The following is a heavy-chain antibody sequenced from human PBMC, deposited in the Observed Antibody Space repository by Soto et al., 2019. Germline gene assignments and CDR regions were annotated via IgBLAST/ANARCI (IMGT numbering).Heavy chain of an antibody. D-gene: IGHD2-15*01. J-gene: IGHJ4*02. CDR2: ISGTGSYT. V-gene: IGHV3-11*06. Sequence: GGSLRLSCAVSGFTFSDYYMSWIRQAPGKGLEWLSYISGTGSYTNYADSVKGRFTISRDNAKNSLYLQMNSLRAEDTAMYYCAKRRGAGGHFDYWGQGALVTVST. CDR3: AKRRGAGGHFDY. CDR1: GFTFSDYY.